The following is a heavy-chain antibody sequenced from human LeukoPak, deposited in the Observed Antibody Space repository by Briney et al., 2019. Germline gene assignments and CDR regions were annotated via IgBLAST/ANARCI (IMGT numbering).Heavy chain of an antibody. CDR3: AKKTEQRPSFFDP. CDR2: INSDGSST. Sequence: GGSLRLSCVASGFTFSSYWMHWVRQAPGKGLVWVSRINSDGSSTSYADSVKGRFTISRDNAKNTLYLQMNSLRAEDTAVYYCAKKTEQRPSFFDPWGQGTLVTVSS. D-gene: IGHD1-14*01. CDR1: GFTFSSYW. V-gene: IGHV3-74*01. J-gene: IGHJ5*02.